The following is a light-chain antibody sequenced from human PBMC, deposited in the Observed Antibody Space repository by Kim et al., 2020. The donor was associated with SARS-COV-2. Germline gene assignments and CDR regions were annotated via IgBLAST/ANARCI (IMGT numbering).Light chain of an antibody. CDR3: QAWDSSSHVV. CDR1: KLGDKY. Sequence: SYELTQPPSVSVSPGQTASITCSGDKLGDKYACWYQQKPGQSPVLVIYQDNKRPSGIPERCSGSNSGNTATLTISGTQAMDEADYYCQAWDSSSHVVFGGGTQLTVL. V-gene: IGLV3-1*01. J-gene: IGLJ2*01. CDR2: QDN.